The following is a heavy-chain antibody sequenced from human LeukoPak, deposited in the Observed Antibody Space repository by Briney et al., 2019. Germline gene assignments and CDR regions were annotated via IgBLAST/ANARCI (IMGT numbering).Heavy chain of an antibody. CDR3: ARDRTFGGVIAAQHDY. V-gene: IGHV1-69*04. D-gene: IGHD3-16*02. CDR1: EGTFSSYA. Sequence: GASVKVSCKASEGTFSSYAISWVRQAPGQGLEWMGRIIPIFGIANYAQKFQGRVTITADKSTSTAYMELSSLRSEDTAVYYCARDRTFGGVIAAQHDYWGQGTLVTVSS. CDR2: IIPIFGIA. J-gene: IGHJ4*02.